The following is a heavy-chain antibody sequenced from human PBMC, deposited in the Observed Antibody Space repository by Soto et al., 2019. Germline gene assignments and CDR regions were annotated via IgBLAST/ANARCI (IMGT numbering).Heavy chain of an antibody. Sequence: EVQLVESGGGLVQPGGSLRLSCAASGFTFSSYSMNWVRQAPGKGLEWVSYISSSSSTIYYADSVKGRFTISRDNAKNSLYLQMNSLRAEDTAVYYCARGGSNDAFDIWGQGTMVTVSS. CDR2: ISSSSSTI. V-gene: IGHV3-48*01. CDR3: ARGGSNDAFDI. J-gene: IGHJ3*02. CDR1: GFTFSSYS.